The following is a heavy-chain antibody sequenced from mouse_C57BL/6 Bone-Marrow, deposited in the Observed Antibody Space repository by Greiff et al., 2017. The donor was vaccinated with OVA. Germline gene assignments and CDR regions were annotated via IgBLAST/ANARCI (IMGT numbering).Heavy chain of an antibody. V-gene: IGHV1-72*01. J-gene: IGHJ1*03. CDR3: ARGKGLWWGYFDV. CDR2: IDPNSGGT. Sequence: VQLQQPGAELVKPGASVKLSCKASGYTFTSYWMHWVKQRHGRGLEWIERIDPNSGGTKYNEKFKSKATLTVDKPSSTAYMQLSSLTSEDSAFYYCARGKGLWWGYFDVWGTGTTVTVSS. CDR1: GYTFTSYW. D-gene: IGHD1-1*02.